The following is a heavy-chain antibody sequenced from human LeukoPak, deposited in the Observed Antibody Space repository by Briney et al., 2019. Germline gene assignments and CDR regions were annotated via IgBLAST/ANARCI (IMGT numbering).Heavy chain of an antibody. V-gene: IGHV4-31*03. Sequence: SETLFLTCTVSGGAISSDNYYWTWIRQHPEEGLEWIGYIHYSGITYYNPSLQSRVTISVDTSQNHFSLQLTSVTAADTAVYYCARYTSLSSNWFDPWGQGTLVTVSS. CDR3: ARYTSLSSNWFDP. CDR2: IHYSGIT. CDR1: GGAISSDNYY. D-gene: IGHD6-6*01. J-gene: IGHJ5*02.